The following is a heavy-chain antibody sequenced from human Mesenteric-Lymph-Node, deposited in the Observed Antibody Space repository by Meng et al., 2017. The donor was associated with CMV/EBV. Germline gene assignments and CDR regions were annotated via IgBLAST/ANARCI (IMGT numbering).Heavy chain of an antibody. J-gene: IGHJ4*02. CDR1: GFTVSTNY. CDR2: FYSDGST. V-gene: IGHV3-53*01. CDR3: AKDQERYCSSTSCSPQYYFDY. D-gene: IGHD2-2*01. Sequence: GESLKISCAASGFTVSTNYMNWVRQAPGKGLEWVSVFYSDGSTYYADSVKGRFTISRDNSKNTLYLQMNSLRAEDTAVYYCAKDQERYCSSTSCSPQYYFDYWGQGTLVTVSS.